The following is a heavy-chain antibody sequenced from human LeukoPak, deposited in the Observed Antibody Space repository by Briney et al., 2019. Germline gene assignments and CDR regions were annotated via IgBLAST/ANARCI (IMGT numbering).Heavy chain of an antibody. V-gene: IGHV4-59*01. Sequence: SETLSLTCTVSGDSISDNYWSWIRQPPGKGLEWIGYVYHSGTTDYNPSLKSRVTISVDTSKNQFSLKLTSVTAADTAVYYCARDLIERGGYYYYYYGMDVWGQGTTVTVSS. CDR3: ARDLIERGGYYYYYYGMDV. J-gene: IGHJ6*02. CDR1: GDSISDNY. D-gene: IGHD1-1*01. CDR2: VYHSGTT.